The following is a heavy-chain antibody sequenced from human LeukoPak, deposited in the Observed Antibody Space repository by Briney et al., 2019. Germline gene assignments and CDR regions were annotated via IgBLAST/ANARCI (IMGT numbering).Heavy chain of an antibody. J-gene: IGHJ4*02. CDR3: AKGPAGHYYGSGSYYNGFDY. CDR2: ISGSGGST. V-gene: IGHV3-23*01. D-gene: IGHD3-10*01. Sequence: GGSLRLSCGASGFTFSSYAMSWVRQAPGKGLEWVSAISGSGGSTYYADSVKGRFTISRDNSKNTLYLQMNSLRAEDTAVYYCAKGPAGHYYGSGSYYNGFDYWGQGTLVTVSS. CDR1: GFTFSSYA.